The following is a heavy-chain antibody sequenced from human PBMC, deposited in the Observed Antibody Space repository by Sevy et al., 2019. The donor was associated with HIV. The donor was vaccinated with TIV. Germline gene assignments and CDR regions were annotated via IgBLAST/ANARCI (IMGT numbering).Heavy chain of an antibody. CDR2: VNNDGSGQ. J-gene: IGHJ4*02. Sequence: GGSLRLSCAASGFTFTNFWMSWVRQPPGKGLEWVANVNNDGSGQKYADSVKGRFIISRDNAKNSLYLQMYSLRTEDTAVYYCARNSGNWGQGTLVTVSS. V-gene: IGHV3-7*01. CDR1: GFTFTNFW. CDR3: ARNSGN. D-gene: IGHD6-19*01.